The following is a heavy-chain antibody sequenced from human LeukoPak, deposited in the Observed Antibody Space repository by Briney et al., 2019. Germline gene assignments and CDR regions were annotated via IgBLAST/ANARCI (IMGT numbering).Heavy chain of an antibody. J-gene: IGHJ4*02. V-gene: IGHV3-9*01. Sequence: PGGSLRLSCAASGFTFDDYAMHWVRQAPGKGLEWVSGISWNSGSIGYADSVKGRFTISRDNAKNSLYLQMNSLRAEDTALYYCAKDTAGGKGTSPPVDWGQGTLVTVSS. CDR3: AKDTAGGKGTSPPVD. CDR1: GFTFDDYA. D-gene: IGHD4-23*01. CDR2: ISWNSGSI.